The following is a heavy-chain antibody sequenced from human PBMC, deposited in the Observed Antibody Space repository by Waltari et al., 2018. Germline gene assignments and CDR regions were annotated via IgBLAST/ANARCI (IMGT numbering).Heavy chain of an antibody. CDR1: GGSISRGSYY. V-gene: IGHV4-61*02. Sequence: QVQLQESGPGLVKPSQTLSLTCTVPGGSISRGSYYWSWIRQPAGKGLEWIGRIYTSGSTNYNPSLKSRVTISVDTSKNQFSLKLSSVTAADTAVYYCARGAADFWSGYYGMDVWGQGTTVTVSS. CDR2: IYTSGST. J-gene: IGHJ6*02. CDR3: ARGAADFWSGYYGMDV. D-gene: IGHD3-3*01.